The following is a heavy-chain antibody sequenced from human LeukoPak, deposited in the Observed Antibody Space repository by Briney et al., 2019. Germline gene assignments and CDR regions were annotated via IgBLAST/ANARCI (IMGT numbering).Heavy chain of an antibody. V-gene: IGHV5-51*01. CDR3: ATKGAYCGGDCSPYGYYYYGMDV. CDR1: GYSFTSYW. J-gene: IGHJ6*02. D-gene: IGHD2-21*02. CDR2: IYPGDSDT. Sequence: PGESLKISCKGSGYSFTSYWIGWVRQMPGKGLEWMGIIYPGDSDTRYSPSFQGQVTISADKSISTAYLQWSSLKASDTAMYYCATKGAYCGGDCSPYGYYYYGMDVWGQGTTVTVSS.